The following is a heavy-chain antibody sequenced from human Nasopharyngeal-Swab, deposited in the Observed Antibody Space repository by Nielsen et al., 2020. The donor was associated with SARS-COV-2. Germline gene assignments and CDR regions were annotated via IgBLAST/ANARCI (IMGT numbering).Heavy chain of an antibody. J-gene: IGHJ5*02. Sequence: GESLKISCVASGFTFSDYYMSWIRQAPGKGLEWVSYISSSGSTIYYADSVKGRFTISRDNAKNSLYLQMNSLRAEDTAVYYCARDFGAPSSSWYDGDWFDPWGQGTLVTVSS. CDR3: ARDFGAPSSSWYDGDWFDP. V-gene: IGHV3-11*01. CDR2: ISSSGSTI. D-gene: IGHD6-13*01. CDR1: GFTFSDYY.